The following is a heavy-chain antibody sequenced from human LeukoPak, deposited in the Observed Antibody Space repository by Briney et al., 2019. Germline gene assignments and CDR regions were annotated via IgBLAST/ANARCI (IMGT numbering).Heavy chain of an antibody. CDR1: GGSISSSSYY. CDR2: IYYSGST. D-gene: IGHD3-3*01. Sequence: KPSETLSLTCTVSGGSISSSSYYWGWIRQPPGKGLEWIGSIYYSGSTYYNPSLKSRVTISVDTSKNQFSLKLSSVTAADTAVYYCARSSVLEWLLTLWGQGTLVTVSS. J-gene: IGHJ4*02. CDR3: ARSSVLEWLLTL. V-gene: IGHV4-39*07.